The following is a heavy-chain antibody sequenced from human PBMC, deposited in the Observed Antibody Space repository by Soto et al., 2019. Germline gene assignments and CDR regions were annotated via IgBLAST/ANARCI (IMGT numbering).Heavy chain of an antibody. CDR1: GYSFTSYW. Sequence: GESLKISCKGSGYSFTSYWIGWVRQMPGKGLEWMGIIYPGDSYTRYSPSFQGQVTISADKSISTAYLQWSSLKALDTAMYYCARSPGYSSGWSHQVYFDYWGQGTLVTVSS. CDR3: ARSPGYSSGWSHQVYFDY. D-gene: IGHD6-19*01. V-gene: IGHV5-51*01. J-gene: IGHJ4*02. CDR2: IYPGDSYT.